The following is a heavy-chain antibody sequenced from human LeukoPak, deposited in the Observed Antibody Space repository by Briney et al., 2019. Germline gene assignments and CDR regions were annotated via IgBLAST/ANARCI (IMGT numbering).Heavy chain of an antibody. D-gene: IGHD3-9*01. CDR3: ARHVPLDYDILTGYPFDF. Sequence: PSETLSLTCTIYGGSFSGYYWSWIRQPPGKGLEWIGEINHSGSANYNPSLKSRVTISVNTSKNQFSLKLSSVTAADTAVYYCARHVPLDYDILTGYPFDFWGQGTLVTVSS. V-gene: IGHV4-34*01. J-gene: IGHJ4*02. CDR1: GGSFSGYY. CDR2: INHSGSA.